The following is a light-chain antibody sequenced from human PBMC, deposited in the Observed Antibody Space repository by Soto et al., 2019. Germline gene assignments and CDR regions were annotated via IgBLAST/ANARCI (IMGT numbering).Light chain of an antibody. CDR1: QSISNW. V-gene: IGKV1-5*03. J-gene: IGKJ1*01. Sequence: DIHTTQSPSTLPASVGERVTSTCRASQSISNWLAWYQQKPGKAPKLLIYKASTLKSGVPSRFSGSGSGTEFTLTINSLQPDDFATYYCQQYNSYPWTFGQGTKVDIK. CDR2: KAS. CDR3: QQYNSYPWT.